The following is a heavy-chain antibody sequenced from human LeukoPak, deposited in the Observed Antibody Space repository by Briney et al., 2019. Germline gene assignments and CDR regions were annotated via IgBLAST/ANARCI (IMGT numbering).Heavy chain of an antibody. CDR1: GYSXTGXF. CDR2: XXPNSGDT. Sequence: GASVKVSCKTSGYSXTGXFMHXXRXXXGXGXXWXGWXXPNSGDTKYAQRFQGRVTMTRDTSINTAYMELRRLTSDDTAVYYCARVPSMIRGVVNYGMDVWGQGTTVTVSS. V-gene: IGHV1-2*02. D-gene: IGHD3-10*01. CDR3: ARVPSMIRGVVNYGMDV. J-gene: IGHJ6*02.